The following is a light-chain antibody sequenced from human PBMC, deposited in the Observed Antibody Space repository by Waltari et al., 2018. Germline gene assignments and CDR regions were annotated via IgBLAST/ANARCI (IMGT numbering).Light chain of an antibody. CDR1: QSGGRA. CDR2: DAS. J-gene: IGKJ1*01. V-gene: IGKV3-20*01. CDR3: QMYVRLPVT. Sequence: EIVLTQSPGTLALSPGERATLSCRASQSGGRALAWYQQKPGQAPRLLIYDASSRATGISDKFSGSGSGTDFSLTISRVEPEDFAVYFCQMYVRLPVTFGKGTKVEVK.